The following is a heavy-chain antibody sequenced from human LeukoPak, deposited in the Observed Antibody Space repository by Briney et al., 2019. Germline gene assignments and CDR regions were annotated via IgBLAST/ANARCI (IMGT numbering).Heavy chain of an antibody. CDR2: ISAYNGDT. Sequence: ASVKVSCKTSGHTFTSFGFSWVRQAAGQGLEWMGWISAYNGDTRYPQKLQGRVTMTTDTSTSTVYMELRSLRSDDTAVYYCARDSVAMSTIRDFGCWGQGTLVTVSS. J-gene: IGHJ1*01. CDR1: GHTFTSFG. CDR3: ARDSVAMSTIRDFGC. D-gene: IGHD5-24*01. V-gene: IGHV1-18*01.